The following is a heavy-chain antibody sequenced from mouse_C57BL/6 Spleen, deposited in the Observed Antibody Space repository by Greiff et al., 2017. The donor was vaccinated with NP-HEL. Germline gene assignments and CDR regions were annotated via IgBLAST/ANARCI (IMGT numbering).Heavy chain of an antibody. CDR2: ISSGSSSI. V-gene: IGHV5-17*01. CDR3: ARGYSFAY. D-gene: IGHD1-2*01. CDR1: GFTFTDYG. J-gene: IGHJ3*01. Sequence: DVKLVESGGGLVKPGGSLKLSCAASGFTFTDYGMHWVRQAPEKGLEWITYISSGSSSIYYADTVKGRFTIPSDHAKNTLFLQMPSLRSEDTAIYYCARGYSFAYWGQGTLVTVSA.